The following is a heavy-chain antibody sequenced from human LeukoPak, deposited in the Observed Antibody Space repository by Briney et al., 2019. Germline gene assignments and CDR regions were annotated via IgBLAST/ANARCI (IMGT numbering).Heavy chain of an antibody. CDR2: IYYSGST. Sequence: SETLSLTCTVSGGSTSSSSYYWGWIRQPPGKGLEWIGSIYYSGSTYYNPSLKSRVTISVDTSKNQFSLKLSSVTAADTAVYYCARGSKAGIVGATSEFDPWGQGTLVTVSS. V-gene: IGHV4-39*07. D-gene: IGHD1-26*01. CDR3: ARGSKAGIVGATSEFDP. CDR1: GGSTSSSSYY. J-gene: IGHJ5*02.